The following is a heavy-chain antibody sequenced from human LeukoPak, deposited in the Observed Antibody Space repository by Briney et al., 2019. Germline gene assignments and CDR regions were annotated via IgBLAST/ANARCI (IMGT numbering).Heavy chain of an antibody. CDR3: ARVNVRDGYNYDY. CDR2: IRNKVNSYTT. J-gene: IGHJ4*02. CDR1: GFTFSDHF. V-gene: IGHV3-72*01. Sequence: GGSLRLSCVDSGFTFSDHFMDWVRQGPGKGLEWVGRIRNKVNSYTTKYAASVKGRFTISRDDSKNSLYLQMNSLKTDDTAVYYCARVNVRDGYNYDYWGQGTLVTVSS. D-gene: IGHD5-24*01.